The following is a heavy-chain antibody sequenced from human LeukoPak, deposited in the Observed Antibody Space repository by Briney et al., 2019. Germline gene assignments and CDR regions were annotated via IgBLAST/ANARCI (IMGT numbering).Heavy chain of an antibody. CDR3: ARDWSSVDY. CDR2: ISSSSSYI. CDR1: GFTFSSYS. Sequence: GGSLRLSCAASGFTFSSYSMNRVRQAPGKGLEWVSSISSSSSYIYYADSVKGRFTISRDNAKNSLYLQMNGLRAEDTAVFYCARDWSSVDYWGQGTLVTVSS. V-gene: IGHV3-21*01. J-gene: IGHJ4*02. D-gene: IGHD3-10*01.